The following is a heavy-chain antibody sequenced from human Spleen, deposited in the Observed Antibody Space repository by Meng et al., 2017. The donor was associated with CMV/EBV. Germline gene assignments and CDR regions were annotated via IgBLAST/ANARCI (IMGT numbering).Heavy chain of an antibody. CDR2: IYYRGST. CDR1: GFTFSSYSMN. D-gene: IGHD2-8*02. V-gene: IGHV4-39*01. Sequence: ESLKISCAASGFTFSSYSMNWVRQAPGKGLEWIGNIYYRGSTYYNPSLKSRVTVSVDTSKNQFSLKLSSVTATDTAVYYCARQVVYAMSTDSWGQGNLVTVSS. CDR3: ARQVVYAMSTDS. J-gene: IGHJ4*02.